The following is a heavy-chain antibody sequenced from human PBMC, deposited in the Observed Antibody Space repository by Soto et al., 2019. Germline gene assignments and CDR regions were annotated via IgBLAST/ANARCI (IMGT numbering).Heavy chain of an antibody. D-gene: IGHD3-22*01. Sequence: QVQLQESGPGLVKPSETLSLTCTVSGGSISSYYWSWIRQPPGKGLEWIGYIYYSGSTNYNPSLNSRGTVAVDTSKSQFALKLSSVTAADTAVYYCARYYYDSSGYANDAFDIWGQGTMVTVSS. J-gene: IGHJ3*02. V-gene: IGHV4-59*01. CDR2: IYYSGST. CDR3: ARYYYDSSGYANDAFDI. CDR1: GGSISSYY.